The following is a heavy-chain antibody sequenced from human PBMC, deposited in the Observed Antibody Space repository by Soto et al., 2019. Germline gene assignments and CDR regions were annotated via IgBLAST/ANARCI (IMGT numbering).Heavy chain of an antibody. D-gene: IGHD1-20*01. CDR3: ALITGTDAFDI. CDR2: IYYSGST. Sequence: SETLSLTCTVSGGSVSSGSYYWSWIRQPPGKGLEWIGYIYYSGSTNYNPSLKSRVTISVDTSKNQFSLKLSSVTAADTAVYYCALITGTDAFDIWGQGTMVTVSS. J-gene: IGHJ3*02. CDR1: GGSVSSGSYY. V-gene: IGHV4-61*01.